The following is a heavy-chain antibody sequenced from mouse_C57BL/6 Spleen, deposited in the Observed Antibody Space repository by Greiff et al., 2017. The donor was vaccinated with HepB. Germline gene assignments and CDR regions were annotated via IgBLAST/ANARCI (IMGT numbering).Heavy chain of an antibody. CDR3: ARHDEGYYAMDY. CDR1: GYAFTNYL. CDR2: INPGSGGT. J-gene: IGHJ4*01. Sequence: VQLQQSGAELVRPGTSVKVSCKASGYAFTNYLIEWVKQRPGQGLEWIGVINPGSGGTNYNEKFKGKATLTADKSSSTAYMPLSSLTSEDSAVYFCARHDEGYYAMDYWGQGTSVTVSA. V-gene: IGHV1-54*01.